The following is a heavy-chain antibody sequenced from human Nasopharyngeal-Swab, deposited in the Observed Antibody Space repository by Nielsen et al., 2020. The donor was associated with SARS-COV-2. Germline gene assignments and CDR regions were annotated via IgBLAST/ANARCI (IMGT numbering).Heavy chain of an antibody. Sequence: GESLKISCAASGFTFSNYGMHWVRQAPGKGLEWVAVVWHDGSNKYHAESVKGRFTISRDNSKNTLYLQLNSLTVDDTAMFYCARGSTAGDYWGQGTLVTVSS. V-gene: IGHV3-33*08. CDR3: ARGSTAGDY. J-gene: IGHJ4*02. CDR2: VWHDGSNK. CDR1: GFTFSNYG. D-gene: IGHD2-15*01.